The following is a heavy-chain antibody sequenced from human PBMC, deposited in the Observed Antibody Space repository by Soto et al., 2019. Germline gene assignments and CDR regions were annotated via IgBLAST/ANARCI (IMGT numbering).Heavy chain of an antibody. J-gene: IGHJ6*02. V-gene: IGHV3-30-3*01. Sequence: GGSLRLSCAASGFTFSSYAMHWVRQAPGKGLEWVAVISYDGSNKYYADSVKGRFTISRDNSKNTLYLQMNSLRAEDTAVYYCARDKITXFGVVIGLGYYYYGMDVWGQGTTVTVSS. CDR3: ARDKITXFGVVIGLGYYYYGMDV. CDR1: GFTFSSYA. CDR2: ISYDGSNK. D-gene: IGHD3-3*01.